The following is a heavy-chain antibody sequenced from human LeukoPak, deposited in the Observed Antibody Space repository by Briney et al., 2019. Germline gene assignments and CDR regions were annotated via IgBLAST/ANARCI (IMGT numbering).Heavy chain of an antibody. CDR1: RSTVSDNY. CDR2: IYSGGST. J-gene: IGHJ4*02. V-gene: IGHV3-66*01. CDR3: ARGILNFDY. Sequence: GGSLRLSCAASRSTVSDNYMSWVRQAPGKGLEWVSVIYSGGSTYYADSVKGRFTISRDNSKNTLYLQMNSLRAEDTAVYYCARGILNFDYWGQGTLVTVSS.